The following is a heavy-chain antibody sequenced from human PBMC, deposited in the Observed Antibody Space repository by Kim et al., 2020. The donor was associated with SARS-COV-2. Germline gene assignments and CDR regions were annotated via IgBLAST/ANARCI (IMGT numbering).Heavy chain of an antibody. J-gene: IGHJ4*02. Sequence: RARFTISRDNAKNSLYLQMNSLRAEDTALYYCAGAGYSAPLWGPVPFYWGQGTLVTVSS. V-gene: IGHV3-11*06. CDR3: AGAGYSAPLWGPVPFY. D-gene: IGHD2-15*01.